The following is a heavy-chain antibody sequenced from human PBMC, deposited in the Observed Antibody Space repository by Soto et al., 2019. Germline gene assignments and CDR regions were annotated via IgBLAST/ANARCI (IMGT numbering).Heavy chain of an antibody. Sequence: EVQPVESGGGLVQPGGSLRLSCAASGFTFSSYWMSWVRQAPGKGLEWVANIKQDGSEKYYVDSVKGRFTISRDNAKNSLYLQMNSLRAEDTAVYYCASSLYGDYDDYWGQGTLVTVSS. CDR3: ASSLYGDYDDY. V-gene: IGHV3-7*01. J-gene: IGHJ4*02. CDR2: IKQDGSEK. D-gene: IGHD4-17*01. CDR1: GFTFSSYW.